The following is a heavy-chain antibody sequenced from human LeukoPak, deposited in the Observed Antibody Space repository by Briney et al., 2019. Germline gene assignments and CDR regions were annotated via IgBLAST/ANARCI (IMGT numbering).Heavy chain of an antibody. D-gene: IGHD6-19*01. CDR2: ISHSGST. V-gene: IGHV4-34*01. J-gene: IGHJ4*02. CDR1: GGSFSGYY. CDR3: ARCPGYSSGWYDYFDY. Sequence: SETLSLTCAVYGGSFSGYYWSWIRQPPGKGLEWIGEISHSGSTNYNPSLKSRVTISVDTSKNQFSLKLSSVTAADTAVYYCARCPGYSSGWYDYFDYWGQGTLVTVSS.